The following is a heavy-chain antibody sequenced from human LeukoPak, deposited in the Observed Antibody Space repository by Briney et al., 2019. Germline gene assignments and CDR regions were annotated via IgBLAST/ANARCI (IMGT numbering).Heavy chain of an antibody. CDR3: TRARDYYGSGSYSGY. CDR2: IRSKANSYAT. CDR1: GFTFSGSA. D-gene: IGHD3-10*01. Sequence: GGSLRLSCAASGFTFSGSAMHWVRQASGKGLEWVGRIRSKANSYATAYAASVKGRFTISRDDSKNTAYLQMNSLKTEDTAVYYCTRARDYYGSGSYSGYWGQGTLVTVSS. V-gene: IGHV3-73*01. J-gene: IGHJ4*02.